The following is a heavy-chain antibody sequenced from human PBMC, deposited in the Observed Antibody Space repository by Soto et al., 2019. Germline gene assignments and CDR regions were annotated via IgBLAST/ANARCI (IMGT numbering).Heavy chain of an antibody. J-gene: IGHJ5*02. CDR1: GSTFSSYT. D-gene: IGHD3-3*01. Sequence: SVKVSCKASGSTFSSYTICWVRQAPGQGLEWMGRIIPILGIANYAQKFQGRVKITADKSTSTAYMELSSLRSDDTAVYYCVITIFGGRNWFDPWGQGTLVTVSS. V-gene: IGHV1-69*02. CDR3: VITIFGGRNWFDP. CDR2: IIPILGIA.